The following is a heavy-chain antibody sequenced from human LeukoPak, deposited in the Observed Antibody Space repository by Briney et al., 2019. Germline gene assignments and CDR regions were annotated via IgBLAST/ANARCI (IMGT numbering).Heavy chain of an antibody. CDR3: ARPRLEYCSGGSCFDAFDI. V-gene: IGHV3-23*01. J-gene: IGHJ3*02. D-gene: IGHD2-15*01. CDR2: ISGSGSTT. CDR1: GFTFSSYA. Sequence: GGSLRLSCAASGFTFSSYAMNWVRQAPGKGLEWVSAISGSGSTTYYADSVKGLFTISRDNSKNTMFLQMNSLTAEDTAIYSCARPRLEYCSGGSCFDAFDIWGQGTMVTVSS.